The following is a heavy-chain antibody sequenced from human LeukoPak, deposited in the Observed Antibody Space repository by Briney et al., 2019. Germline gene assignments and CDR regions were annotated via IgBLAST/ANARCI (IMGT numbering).Heavy chain of an antibody. D-gene: IGHD5-24*01. Sequence: SETLSLTCPVSSGSISSGVYYWSWVRQHPGKGLEWIGYIYYSGSTYYNPSLKSRVTISVDTSKNQFSLRLSSVTAADTAVYYCARGVRWLQLSYFDYWGQGTLVTVSS. CDR1: SGSISSGVYY. J-gene: IGHJ4*02. CDR2: IYYSGST. CDR3: ARGVRWLQLSYFDY. V-gene: IGHV4-31*03.